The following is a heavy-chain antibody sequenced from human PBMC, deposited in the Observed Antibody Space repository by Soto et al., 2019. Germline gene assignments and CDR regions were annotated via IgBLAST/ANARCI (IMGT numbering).Heavy chain of an antibody. J-gene: IGHJ5*02. CDR3: AGATSSSWWEWFDP. CDR1: GYTFTSYG. CDR2: ISAYNGNT. Sequence: QVQLVQSGAEVKKPGTSVKVSCKASGYTFTSYGISWVRQAPGQGLEWMGWISAYNGNTNYAQKLQGRVTMTTDTSTRTAYMELRSLRSDDTAVYYCAGATSSSWWEWFDPWGQGTLVTVSS. V-gene: IGHV1-18*01. D-gene: IGHD6-13*01.